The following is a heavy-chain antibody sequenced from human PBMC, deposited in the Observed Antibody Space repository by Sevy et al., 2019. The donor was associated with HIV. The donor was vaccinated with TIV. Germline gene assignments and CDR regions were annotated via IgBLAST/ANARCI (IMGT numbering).Heavy chain of an antibody. CDR1: GFTFSSYA. V-gene: IGHV3-23*01. CDR2: ISGSGGST. J-gene: IGHJ4*02. D-gene: IGHD6-19*01. CDR3: AKDGSPPGIAVAGTGGYFDY. Sequence: GGSLRLSCAASGFTFSSYAMSGVRQAPGKGLEWASAISGSGGSTYYADSVKGRFTISRDNSKNTLYLQMNSLRAEDTAVYYCAKDGSPPGIAVAGTGGYFDYWGQGTLVTVSS.